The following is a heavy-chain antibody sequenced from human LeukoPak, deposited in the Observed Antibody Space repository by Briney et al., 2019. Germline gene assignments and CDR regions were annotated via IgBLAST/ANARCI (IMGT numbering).Heavy chain of an antibody. CDR3: ARLGYYDSSGYYYRWYFDL. CDR1: GGSISSGGYY. V-gene: IGHV4-31*03. J-gene: IGHJ2*01. Sequence: PSETLSLTCTVSGGSISSGGYYWSWIRQHPGKGLEWIGYIYYSGSTYYKPSLKSRVTISVDTSKNQFSLKLSSVTAADTAVYYCARLGYYDSSGYYYRWYFDLWGRGTLVTVSS. D-gene: IGHD3-22*01. CDR2: IYYSGST.